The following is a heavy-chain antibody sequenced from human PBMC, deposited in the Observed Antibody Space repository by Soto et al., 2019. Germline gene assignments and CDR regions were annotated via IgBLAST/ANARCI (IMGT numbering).Heavy chain of an antibody. V-gene: IGHV4-31*03. CDR2: ISYSGST. CDR3: ARDCTNGVCYYCSGGSCFDY. Sequence: QVQLQESGPGLVKPSQTLSLTCTVSGGSISSGGYYLSWIRQHPGKGLEWIGYISYSGSTYYNPSLKTRVTISVDTSKNQFSLKLSSVTAADTAVYYCARDCTNGVCYYCSGGSCFDYWGQGTLVTVSS. J-gene: IGHJ4*02. D-gene: IGHD2-8*01. CDR1: GGSISSGGYY.